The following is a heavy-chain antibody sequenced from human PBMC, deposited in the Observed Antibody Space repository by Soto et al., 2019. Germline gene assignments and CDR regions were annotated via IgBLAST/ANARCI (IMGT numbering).Heavy chain of an antibody. Sequence: ASVKVSCKGFGYSFMKYGINWVRQAPGQGLEWVGWISAYNGNTNYAQKLQGRVTMTTDTSTSTAYMELRSLRSDDTAVYYCARDVDGYYDSSGYPYFDYWGQGTLVTVSS. D-gene: IGHD3-22*01. CDR2: ISAYNGNT. J-gene: IGHJ4*02. V-gene: IGHV1-18*01. CDR1: GYSFMKYG. CDR3: ARDVDGYYDSSGYPYFDY.